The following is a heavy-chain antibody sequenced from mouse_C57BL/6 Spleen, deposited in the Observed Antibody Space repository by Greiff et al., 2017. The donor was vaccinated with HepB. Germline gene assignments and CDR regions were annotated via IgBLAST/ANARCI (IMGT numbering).Heavy chain of an antibody. CDR2: INPNNGGT. CDR3: ARGAYYINYVNDY. V-gene: IGHV1-18*01. D-gene: IGHD2-5*01. CDR1: GYTFTDYN. Sequence: EVQLQQSGPELVKPGASVKIPCKASGYTFTDYNMDWVKQSHGKSLEWIGDINPNNGGTIYNQKFKGKATLTVDKSSSTAYMELRSLTYEDTAFYYCARGAYYINYVNDYWGQGTTLTVSS. J-gene: IGHJ2*01.